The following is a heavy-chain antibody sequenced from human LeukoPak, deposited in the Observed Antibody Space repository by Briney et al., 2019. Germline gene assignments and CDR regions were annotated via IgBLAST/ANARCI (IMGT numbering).Heavy chain of an antibody. J-gene: IGHJ4*02. CDR2: INPNSGGT. Sequence: ASVKVSCKASGYTFTSYDINWVRQAPGQGLEWMGRINPNSGGTNYAQKFQGRVTMTRDTSISTAYMELSRLRSDDTAVYYCARVQTTFGGNHVYWGQGTLVTVSS. V-gene: IGHV1-2*06. CDR3: ARVQTTFGGNHVY. D-gene: IGHD3-16*01. CDR1: GYTFTSYD.